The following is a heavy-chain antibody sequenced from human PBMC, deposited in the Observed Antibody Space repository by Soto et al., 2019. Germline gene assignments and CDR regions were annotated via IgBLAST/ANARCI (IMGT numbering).Heavy chain of an antibody. D-gene: IGHD3-10*01. CDR1: GYTFTSYG. CDR3: AGKAKHSGSYYKVRAFDI. Sequence: ASVKVSCKASGYTFTSYGISWVRQAPGQGLEWMGWISAYNGNTNYAQKLQGRVTMTTDTSTSTAYMELRSLRSDDTAVYYCAGKAKHSGSYYKVRAFDIWGQGTMVTVSS. V-gene: IGHV1-18*01. CDR2: ISAYNGNT. J-gene: IGHJ3*02.